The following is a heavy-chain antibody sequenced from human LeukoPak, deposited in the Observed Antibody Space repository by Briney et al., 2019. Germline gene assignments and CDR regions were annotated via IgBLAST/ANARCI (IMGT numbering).Heavy chain of an antibody. J-gene: IGHJ6*02. CDR3: ATVPRRPRYYYFGMDV. CDR2: FDPQDGET. CDR1: GYTLTEAP. Sequence: ASVKVSCKVSGYTLTEAPIHWVRQAPGKGLEWMGGFDPQDGETIYAQKLRGRVTMTEDTSTNTAYMELSSLRSEDTAVYYCATVPRRPRYYYFGMDVWGQGATVTVSS. V-gene: IGHV1-24*01.